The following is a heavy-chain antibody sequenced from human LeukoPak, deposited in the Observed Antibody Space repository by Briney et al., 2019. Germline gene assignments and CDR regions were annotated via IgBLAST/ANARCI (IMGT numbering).Heavy chain of an antibody. D-gene: IGHD3-22*01. CDR1: GYTFTSYY. Sequence: ASVKVSCKASGYTFTSYYMHWVRQAPGQGLEWMGIINPSGGTTTYAQNFQGRVTMTRDTSISTAYMELSRLRSDDTAVYYCAIIREYYYDSSGYSTWGEGALFTVSS. CDR2: INPSGGTT. V-gene: IGHV1-46*01. J-gene: IGHJ5*02. CDR3: AIIREYYYDSSGYST.